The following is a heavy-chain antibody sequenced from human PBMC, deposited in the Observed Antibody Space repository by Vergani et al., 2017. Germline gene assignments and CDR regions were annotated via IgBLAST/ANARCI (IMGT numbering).Heavy chain of an antibody. D-gene: IGHD6-13*01. CDR2: FYTGGGT. CDR1: GGSISSGSYY. CDR3: ASDPLYSTTWPFLLLGMDV. V-gene: IGHV4-61*02. Sequence: QVQLQESGPGLVRPSQTLSLTCTVSGGSISSGSYYWIWFRQPAGKGLEWIGRFYTGGGTCYNPSLKSRVTISVDTSKNQFSLQLSSVTAADTAVYYCASDPLYSTTWPFLLLGMDVWGQGTTVTVSS. J-gene: IGHJ6*02.